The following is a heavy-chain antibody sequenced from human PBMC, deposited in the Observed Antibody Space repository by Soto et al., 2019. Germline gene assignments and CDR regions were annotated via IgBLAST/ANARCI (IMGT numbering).Heavy chain of an antibody. Sequence: GASVKVSCKASGYTFTGYYIHWMRQAPGQGLEWMGWINPHSGDTVYAQKFQGRFTISRDNSKNTLYLQMNSLRAEDTAVYYCAKDSSSSTTPIDYWGQGTLVTVSS. D-gene: IGHD6-6*01. CDR1: GYTFTGYY. CDR2: INPHSGDT. J-gene: IGHJ4*02. V-gene: IGHV1-2*02. CDR3: AKDSSSSTTPIDY.